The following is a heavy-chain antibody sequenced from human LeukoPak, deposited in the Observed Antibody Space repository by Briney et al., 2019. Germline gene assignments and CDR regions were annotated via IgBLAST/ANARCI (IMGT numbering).Heavy chain of an antibody. CDR2: IYYSGST. CDR1: GGSISSGDYY. V-gene: IGHV4-30-4*08. CDR3: ARTAAGSGRESDY. D-gene: IGHD6-13*01. J-gene: IGHJ4*02. Sequence: SETLSLTCTVSGGSISSGDYYWSWIRQPPGKGLEWIGYIYYSGSTYYNPSLKSRVTISVDTSKNQFSLKLSSVTAADTAVYYCARTAAGSGRESDYWGQGTLVTVSS.